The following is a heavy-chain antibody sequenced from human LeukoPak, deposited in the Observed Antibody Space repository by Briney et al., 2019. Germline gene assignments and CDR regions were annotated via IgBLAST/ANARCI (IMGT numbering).Heavy chain of an antibody. V-gene: IGHV4-34*01. J-gene: IGHJ4*02. CDR3: ARDRVPRQFDY. CDR1: GGSFSGYY. Sequence: SETLSLTCAVYGGSFSGYYWSWIRQPPGKGLEWIGEINHSGTTNYNPSLKSRVTISVDTSKSQFSLKLTSVTAADTAVYYCARDRVPRQFDYWGQGTLVTVSS. CDR2: INHSGTT. D-gene: IGHD3-10*01.